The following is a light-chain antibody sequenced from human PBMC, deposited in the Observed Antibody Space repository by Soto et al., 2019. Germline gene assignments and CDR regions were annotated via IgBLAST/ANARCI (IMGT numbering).Light chain of an antibody. CDR1: QSISSW. V-gene: IGKV1-5*01. J-gene: IGKJ4*01. Sequence: IQMTQSPSTLSACVGDRVTITCRASQSISSWLAWYQQKPGKAPKLLIYDASSLESGVPSRFSGSGSGTEFTLTISSLQPDDFATYYCQQSDNLPFTFGGGTKVYIK. CDR3: QQSDNLPFT. CDR2: DAS.